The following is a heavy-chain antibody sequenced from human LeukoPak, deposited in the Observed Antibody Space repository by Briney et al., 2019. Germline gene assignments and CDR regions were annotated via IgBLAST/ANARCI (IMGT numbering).Heavy chain of an antibody. V-gene: IGHV4-34*01. CDR3: ARHRHLAAHYYYGMDV. J-gene: IGHJ6*02. CDR1: GGSFSGYY. D-gene: IGHD2-15*01. CDR2: INHSGST. Sequence: SETLSLTCAVYGGSFSGYYWSWIRQPPGKGLEWIGEINHSGSTNYNPSLKSRVTISVDTSKNQFSLKLSSVTAADTAVYYCARHRHLAAHYYYGMDVWGQGTTVTVSS.